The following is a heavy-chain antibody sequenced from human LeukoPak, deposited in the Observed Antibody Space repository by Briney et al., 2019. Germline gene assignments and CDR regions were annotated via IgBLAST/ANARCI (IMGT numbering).Heavy chain of an antibody. J-gene: IGHJ4*02. V-gene: IGHV1-58*02. Sequence: SVKVSCKASGFTFTSSAMQWVRQARGQRLEWIGWTVVGSGNTNYAQKFQERVTITRDMSTSTAYMELSSLRAEDTAVYYCARGGMGATTSGDYWGQGTLVTVSS. CDR2: TVVGSGNT. CDR3: ARGGMGATTSGDY. CDR1: GFTFTSSA. D-gene: IGHD1-26*01.